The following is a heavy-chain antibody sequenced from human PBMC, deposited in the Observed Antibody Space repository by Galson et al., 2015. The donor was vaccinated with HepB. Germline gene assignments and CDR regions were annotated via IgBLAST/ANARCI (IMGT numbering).Heavy chain of an antibody. V-gene: IGHV3-20*04. CDR3: ARASRTSVYDFRGDFDY. CDR2: INWNGGST. J-gene: IGHJ4*02. CDR1: GFTFDDYG. Sequence: SLRLSCAASGFTFDDYGMSWVRQAPGKGLEWVSGINWNGGSTGYADSVKGRFTISRDNAKNSLYLQMNSLRAEDTALYYCARASRTSVYDFRGDFDYWGQGTLVTVSS. D-gene: IGHD5/OR15-5a*01.